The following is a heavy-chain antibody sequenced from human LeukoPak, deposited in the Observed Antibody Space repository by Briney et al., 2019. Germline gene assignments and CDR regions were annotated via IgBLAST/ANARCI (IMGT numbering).Heavy chain of an antibody. CDR3: AKDIPGILWFGE. J-gene: IGHJ4*02. Sequence: SETLSLTCTVSSGSISSYYWSWIRQPPGKGLEWIGYIYYSGSTNYNPSLKSRVTISVDTSKNQFSLKLSSVTAADTAVYYCAKDIPGILWFGEWGQGTLVTVSS. CDR2: IYYSGST. D-gene: IGHD3-10*01. CDR1: SGSISSYY. V-gene: IGHV4-59*01.